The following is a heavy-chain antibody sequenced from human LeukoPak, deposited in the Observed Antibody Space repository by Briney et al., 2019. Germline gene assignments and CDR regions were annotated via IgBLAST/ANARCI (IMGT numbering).Heavy chain of an antibody. D-gene: IGHD3-10*01. Sequence: SETLSLTCTVTGGSISSSYYWGWIRQPPGKVLEWIGNNYYSGSTNYNPSLKSRVTISVDTSKNQFSLKLSSVTAADTAVYYCAREVRGVIITTERITHNWFDPWGQGTLVTVSS. CDR2: NYYSGST. CDR1: GGSISSSYY. J-gene: IGHJ5*02. CDR3: AREVRGVIITTERITHNWFDP. V-gene: IGHV4-61*01.